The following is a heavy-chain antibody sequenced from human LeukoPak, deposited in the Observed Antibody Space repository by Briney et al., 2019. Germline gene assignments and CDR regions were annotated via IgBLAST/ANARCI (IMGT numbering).Heavy chain of an antibody. CDR3: ARDITMIGWFDP. D-gene: IGHD3-22*01. CDR2: IYYSGST. Sequence: SETLSLTCTVSGGSISSYYWSWIRQPPGKGLEWIGYIYYSGSTNHNPSLKSRVTISVDTSKNQFSLKLSSVTAADTAVYYCARDITMIGWFDPWGQGTLVTVSS. J-gene: IGHJ5*02. V-gene: IGHV4-59*08. CDR1: GGSISSYY.